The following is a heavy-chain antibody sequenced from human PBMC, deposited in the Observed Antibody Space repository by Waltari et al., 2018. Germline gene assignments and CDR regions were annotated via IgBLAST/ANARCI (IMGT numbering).Heavy chain of an antibody. CDR2: IYSGGSST. D-gene: IGHD3-22*01. Sequence: EVQLLESGGGLVQPGGSLRLPCAASGFTFSSYAMSWVRQAPGKGLEWVSVIYSGGSSTYYADSVKGRFTISRDNSKNTLYLQMNSLRAEDTAVYYCAKVWRWDYYDSTDAFDIWGQGTMVTVSS. J-gene: IGHJ3*02. CDR1: GFTFSSYA. V-gene: IGHV3-23*03. CDR3: AKVWRWDYYDSTDAFDI.